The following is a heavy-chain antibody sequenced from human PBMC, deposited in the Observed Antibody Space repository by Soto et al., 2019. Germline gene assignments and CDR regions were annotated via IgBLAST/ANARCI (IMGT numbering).Heavy chain of an antibody. J-gene: IGHJ4*01. CDR3: ARLGGYYQAFDS. CDR1: GGSISSGGYS. Sequence: ETLSLTCAVSGGSISSGGYSWSWIRQPPGQGLEWVGYIYYTGTTTYNPSLRSRVDISIDASKSQFSLDLRSVTAADTAVYYCARLGGYYQAFDSWGHGALVTVSS. D-gene: IGHD3-22*01. V-gene: IGHV4-61*08. CDR2: IYYTGTT.